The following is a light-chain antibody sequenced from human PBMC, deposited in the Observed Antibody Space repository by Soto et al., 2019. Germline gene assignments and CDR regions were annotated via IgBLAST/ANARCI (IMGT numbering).Light chain of an antibody. CDR2: AAS. J-gene: IGKJ4*01. CDR1: QSISSY. CDR3: QQRYSTPLT. V-gene: IGKV1-39*01. Sequence: DIQMTQSPSSLSASVGDRVTITCRASQSISSYLNWYQQKPGKAPKLLIYAASSLQSGVPSRFSGSGSGTDVTLTISSLQPEDFATYSCQQRYSTPLTFGGGTKVEIK.